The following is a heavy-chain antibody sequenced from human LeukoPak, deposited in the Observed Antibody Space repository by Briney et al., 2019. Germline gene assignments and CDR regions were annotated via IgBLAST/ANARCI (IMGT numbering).Heavy chain of an antibody. CDR3: ARRAGYSYGFHFDY. CDR2: IYYSGST. D-gene: IGHD5-18*01. J-gene: IGHJ4*02. CDR1: GGSISSYY. V-gene: IGHV4-59*08. Sequence: SETLSLTCTVSGGSISSYYWGWIRQPPGKGLEWIGYIYYSGSTNYNPSLKSRVTISVDTSKNQFSLKLSSVTAADTAVYYCARRAGYSYGFHFDYWGQGTLVTVSS.